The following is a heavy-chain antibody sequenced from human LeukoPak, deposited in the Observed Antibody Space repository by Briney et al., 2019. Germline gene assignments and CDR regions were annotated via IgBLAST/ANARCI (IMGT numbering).Heavy chain of an antibody. CDR1: GFTFSSYS. D-gene: IGHD6-13*01. CDR2: ISSSSSYI. CDR3: ARESHSSSWYLTQNYYYYYMDV. J-gene: IGHJ6*03. Sequence: PGGSLRLSCAASGFTFSSYSMNWVRQAPGKGLEWVSSISSSSSYIYYADSVKGRFTISRDNAKNSLYLQMNSLRAEDTAVYYCARESHSSSWYLTQNYYYYYMDVWGKGTTVTVSS. V-gene: IGHV3-21*01.